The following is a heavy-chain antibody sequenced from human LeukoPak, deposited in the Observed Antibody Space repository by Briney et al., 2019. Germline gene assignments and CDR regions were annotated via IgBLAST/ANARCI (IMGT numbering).Heavy chain of an antibody. CDR1: GASVTSGGFY. D-gene: IGHD3-10*01. CDR3: ARHSGSGSLSRPFDP. V-gene: IGHV4-39*01. CDR2: IYYTGST. J-gene: IGHJ5*02. Sequence: PSETLSLTCSVSGASVTSGGFYWGWLRQSPGKRLEWIATIYYTGSTYYDPSLKSRVTISIDTSKNQFSLNVRSVSAADTAVYYCARHSGSGSLSRPFDPWGQGTLVTVTS.